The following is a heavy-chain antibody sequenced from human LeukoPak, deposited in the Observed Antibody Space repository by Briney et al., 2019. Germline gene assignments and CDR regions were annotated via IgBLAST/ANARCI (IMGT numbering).Heavy chain of an antibody. CDR3: ARLKGRYSYGSGDP. D-gene: IGHD5-18*01. Sequence: GESLKISCKGSGYSFTSYWIGWVRQMPGKGLEWMGIIYSGDSDTRYSPSFQGQVTTSAGKSISTAYLQWSSLKASDTAMYYCARLKGRYSYGSGDPWGQGTLVTVSS. CDR1: GYSFTSYW. J-gene: IGHJ5*02. CDR2: IYSGDSDT. V-gene: IGHV5-51*01.